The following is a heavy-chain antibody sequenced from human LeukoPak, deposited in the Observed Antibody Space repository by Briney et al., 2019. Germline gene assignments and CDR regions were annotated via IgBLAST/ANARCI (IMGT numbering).Heavy chain of an antibody. V-gene: IGHV3-23*01. CDR1: GFTFNNYA. Sequence: GGSLRLSCAASGFTFNNYAMSWDRQAPGKGLEWVSAISGGGGSTYYADSVKGRLTISRDNSKNTLYLQMNSLRAEDTAVYYCAKDRSSSWYWGDDYWGQGTLVTVSS. CDR2: ISGGGGST. D-gene: IGHD6-13*01. CDR3: AKDRSSSWYWGDDY. J-gene: IGHJ4*02.